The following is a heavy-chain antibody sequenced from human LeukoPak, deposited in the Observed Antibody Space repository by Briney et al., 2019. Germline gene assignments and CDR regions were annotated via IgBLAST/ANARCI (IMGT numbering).Heavy chain of an antibody. CDR3: ARGGGLDV. CDR1: VFLFSSNW. J-gene: IGHJ6*02. Sequence: GGSLRLSCAASVFLFSSNWMRWVRQAPGKGRVWVSRINSGGSGTSYADSVKGRFTISRDNAKNTLYLQMNSLRAEDTAVYYCARGGGLDVWGQGATVTVSS. V-gene: IGHV3-74*01. CDR2: INSGGSGT. D-gene: IGHD3-16*01.